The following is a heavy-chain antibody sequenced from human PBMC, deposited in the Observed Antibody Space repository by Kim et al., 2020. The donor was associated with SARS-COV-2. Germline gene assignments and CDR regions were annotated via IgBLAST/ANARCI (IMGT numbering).Heavy chain of an antibody. D-gene: IGHD1-26*01. V-gene: IGHV4-34*01. CDR3: ARGGEWVMSWYLQH. J-gene: IGHJ1*01. CDR1: GGSLSGFY. Sequence: SETLSLTCTISGGSLSGFYWNWLRQPPGRGLEWVGEINHSGSSDYNPSLKSRVALSVDTSKNQIALNLTSVTEADTAVYYCARGGEWVMSWYLQHWGLGTPVTVSS. CDR2: INHSGSS.